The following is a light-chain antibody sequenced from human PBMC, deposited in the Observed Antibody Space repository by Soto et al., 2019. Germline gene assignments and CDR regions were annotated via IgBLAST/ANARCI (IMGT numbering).Light chain of an antibody. CDR1: QSVSST. J-gene: IGKJ4*01. CDR2: GAS. CDR3: QRSGGSVS. Sequence: EIVMTQSPATLSVSPGERATLSCRASQSVSSTLAWYQQKPGQAPRLLIYGASTRATGIPARFSGSGSGTEFTLTISSLQSEDFAVYYCQRSGGSVSFGGGTKVE. V-gene: IGKV3-15*01.